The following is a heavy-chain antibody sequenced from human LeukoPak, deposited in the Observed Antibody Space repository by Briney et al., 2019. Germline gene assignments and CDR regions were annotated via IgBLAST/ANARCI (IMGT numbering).Heavy chain of an antibody. J-gene: IGHJ3*02. CDR3: ARPSSSGWRGAFDI. Sequence: PSETLSLTCTVSGGSISSYYWSWIRQPPGKGLEWIGNIYYSGSTNYNPSLKSRVTISVDTSKNQFSLRLNSVTAADTAVYYCARPSSSGWRGAFDIWGQGTMVTVSS. CDR1: GGSISSYY. D-gene: IGHD6-25*01. CDR2: IYYSGST. V-gene: IGHV4-59*01.